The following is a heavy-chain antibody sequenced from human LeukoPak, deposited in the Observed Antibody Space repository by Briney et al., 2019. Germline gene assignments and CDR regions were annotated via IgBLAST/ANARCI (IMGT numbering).Heavy chain of an antibody. CDR3: ARDSPRSIGGY. J-gene: IGHJ4*02. CDR2: ISSSSSTI. V-gene: IGHV3-48*04. D-gene: IGHD6-6*01. Sequence: PGGSLRLSCAASGFTFSSYSMNWVRQAPGKGLEWVSYISSSSSTIYYADSVKGRFTMSRDNAENSLYLQMNSLRAEDTAVYYCARDSPRSIGGYWGQGTLVTVSS. CDR1: GFTFSSYS.